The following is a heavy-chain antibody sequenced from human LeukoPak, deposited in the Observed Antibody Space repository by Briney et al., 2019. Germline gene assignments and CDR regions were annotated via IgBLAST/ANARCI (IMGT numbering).Heavy chain of an antibody. Sequence: GGSLRLSCAASGFTFSSYSMNWVRQAPGKGLEWVSSISSSSSYIYYADSVKGRFTISRDNFKNTLYLQMNSLRAEDTAVYYCAKDSDELIAAAYNWFDPWGQGTLVTVSS. CDR3: AKDSDELIAAAYNWFDP. J-gene: IGHJ5*02. CDR2: ISSSSSYI. D-gene: IGHD6-13*01. V-gene: IGHV3-21*04. CDR1: GFTFSSYS.